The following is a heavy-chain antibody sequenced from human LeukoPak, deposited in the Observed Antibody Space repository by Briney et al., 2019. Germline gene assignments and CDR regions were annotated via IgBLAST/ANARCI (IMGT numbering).Heavy chain of an antibody. CDR2: ISYDGSNK. D-gene: IGHD4-17*01. Sequence: PGRSLRLSCAASGFTVSGNYMSWVRQAPGKGLEWVAVISYDGSNKYYADSVKGRFTISRDNSKNTLYLQMNSLRAEDTAVYYCAKDWDYGDYVWGQGTLVTVSS. CDR3: AKDWDYGDYV. V-gene: IGHV3-30*18. CDR1: GFTVSGNY. J-gene: IGHJ4*02.